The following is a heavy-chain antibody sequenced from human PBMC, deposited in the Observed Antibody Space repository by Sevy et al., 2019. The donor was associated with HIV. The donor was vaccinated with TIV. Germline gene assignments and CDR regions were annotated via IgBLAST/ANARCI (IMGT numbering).Heavy chain of an antibody. Sequence: GGSLRLSCVASGFTFNTYWMTWVRQAPGKGLEWVANINPDGSEKDYVDSLKGRFTVSRDNAETSLYLHMNSLRVEDTAVYFCARLLWDVVVGPGTTPGEYFDYWGQGTLVTVSS. J-gene: IGHJ4*02. CDR2: INPDGSEK. V-gene: IGHV3-7*01. CDR1: GFTFNTYW. CDR3: ARLLWDVVVGPGTTPGEYFDY. D-gene: IGHD2-15*01.